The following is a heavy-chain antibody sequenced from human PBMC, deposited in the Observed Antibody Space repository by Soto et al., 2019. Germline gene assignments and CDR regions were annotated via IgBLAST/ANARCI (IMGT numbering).Heavy chain of an antibody. V-gene: IGHV3-30*03. D-gene: IGHD3-10*01. CDR3: AGFGELYY. J-gene: IGHJ4*02. CDR1: GFTFSSYG. Sequence: QVQLVESGGGVVQPGRSLRLSCAASGFTFSSYGMHWVRQAPGKGLEWVAVISYDGSNKYYADSVKGRFTISRDNSKNTLYLQMNSLRAEDTAVYYCAGFGELYYWGQGTLVTVSS. CDR2: ISYDGSNK.